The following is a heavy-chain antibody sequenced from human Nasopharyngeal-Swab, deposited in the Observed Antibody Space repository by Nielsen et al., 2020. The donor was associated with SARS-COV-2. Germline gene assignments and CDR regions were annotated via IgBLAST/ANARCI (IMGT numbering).Heavy chain of an antibody. CDR2: IYYSGST. J-gene: IGHJ4*02. V-gene: IGHV4-59*01. CDR3: AREDRWSSIDY. CDR1: GGSISSYY. Sequence: SETLSLTCTVSGGSISSYYWSWIRQPPGKGLEWIGYIYYSGSTNYNPSLKSRVTISVDTSKNQFSLKLSSVTAADTAVYYCAREDRWSSIDYRGQGTLVTVSS. D-gene: IGHD4-23*01.